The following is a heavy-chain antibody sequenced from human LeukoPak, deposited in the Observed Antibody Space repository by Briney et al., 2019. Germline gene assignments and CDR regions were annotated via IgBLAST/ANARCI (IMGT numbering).Heavy chain of an antibody. V-gene: IGHV3-7*01. CDR1: GFTFSSYW. J-gene: IGHJ4*02. D-gene: IGHD1-26*01. Sequence: GGSLRLSCAASGFTFSSYWMSWVRQAPGEGLEWLANINPDGGDKNYVDSVKGRFTISRDNSKNTLYLQMNSLRAEDTAVYYCARDGVRGRLGYWGQGTLVTVSS. CDR2: INPDGGDK. CDR3: ARDGVRGRLGY.